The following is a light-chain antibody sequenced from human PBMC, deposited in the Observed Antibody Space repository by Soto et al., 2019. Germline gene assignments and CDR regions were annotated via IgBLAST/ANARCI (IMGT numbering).Light chain of an antibody. J-gene: IGKJ5*01. Sequence: VWPLSPATLSLSPGERATLSCSASQSIHTSLAWYQQKPGQPPRLVVYDSTLRANGVPDRFGGSRSGTEFTLTINNLEPEDFAVYYCQQRTVWPPITFGQGTRLEIK. V-gene: IGKV3-11*01. CDR3: QQRTVWPPIT. CDR2: DST. CDR1: QSIHTS.